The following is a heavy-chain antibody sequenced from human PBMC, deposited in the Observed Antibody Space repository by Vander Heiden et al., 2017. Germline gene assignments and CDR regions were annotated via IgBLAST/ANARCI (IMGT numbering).Heavy chain of an antibody. CDR3: AKGKRDYYDLGAFDI. CDR2: IRGSGDST. J-gene: IGHJ3*02. Sequence: ARVLESGVAFIHPGGSLRLSCSASGLTFCTYALSWGRQDPGRGREWVSAIRGSGDSTHYTESVKGRFTITSDNYKNTLYLQMDSLRAEETAVYYCAKGKRDYYDLGAFDIWGQGTLGTVS. CDR1: GLTFCTYA. D-gene: IGHD3-22*01. V-gene: IGHV3-23*01.